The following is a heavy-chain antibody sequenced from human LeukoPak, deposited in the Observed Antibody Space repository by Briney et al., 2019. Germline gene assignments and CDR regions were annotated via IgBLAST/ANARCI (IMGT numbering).Heavy chain of an antibody. J-gene: IGHJ4*02. CDR2: ISWNAGGK. CDR1: GFTFDDHA. CDR3: ARANAFADYRLDF. V-gene: IGHV3-43*01. D-gene: IGHD4-11*01. Sequence: GGSLRLSCAASGFTFDDHAMHWVRQRPGKGLEWVSLISWNAGGKYYADSVKGRFTISRDNTKNFLYLQMNSLRSEDTALYYCARANAFADYRLDFWGLGTLVAVSS.